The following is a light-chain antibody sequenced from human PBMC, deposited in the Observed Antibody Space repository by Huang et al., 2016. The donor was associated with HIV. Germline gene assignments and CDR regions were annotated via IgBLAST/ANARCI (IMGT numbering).Light chain of an antibody. Sequence: DIQMTQSPSSLSPSVGDRVTITCRASQGISNSLAWYQQKPGKAPKLLLHATSRLESGVPSRFSGSGSGTDYTLTISSLQPEDFATYYCQQYYSTPTFGQGTKVEIK. V-gene: IGKV1-NL1*01. CDR2: ATS. CDR3: QQYYSTPT. CDR1: QGISNS. J-gene: IGKJ1*01.